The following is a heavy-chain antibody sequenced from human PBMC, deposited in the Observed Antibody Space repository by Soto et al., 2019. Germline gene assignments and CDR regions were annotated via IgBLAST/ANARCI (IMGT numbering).Heavy chain of an antibody. V-gene: IGHV3-23*01. D-gene: IGHD3-9*01. CDR3: AKWSKNYDILTGPVYLFDY. Sequence: GGSLRLSCAASGFTFSNYAMSWVRQAPGKGLEWVSAISGSGGSTYYADSVKGRFTISRDNSKNTLYLQMNSLRAEDTAVYYCAKWSKNYDILTGPVYLFDYWGQGTLVTVSS. CDR1: GFTFSNYA. CDR2: ISGSGGST. J-gene: IGHJ4*02.